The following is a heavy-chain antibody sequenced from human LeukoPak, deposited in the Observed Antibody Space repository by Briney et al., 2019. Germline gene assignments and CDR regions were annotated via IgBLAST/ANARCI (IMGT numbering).Heavy chain of an antibody. D-gene: IGHD3-22*01. CDR1: GGSFSGYY. Sequence: SETLSLTCAVYGGSFSGYYWSWIRQPPGKGLEWIGEINHSGSTNYNPSLKSRVTISVDTSKNQFSLKLSSVTAADTAVYYCARGLTKDYYDSSGHDPNFDYWGQGTLVTVSS. CDR3: ARGLTKDYYDSSGHDPNFDY. V-gene: IGHV4-34*01. J-gene: IGHJ4*02. CDR2: INHSGST.